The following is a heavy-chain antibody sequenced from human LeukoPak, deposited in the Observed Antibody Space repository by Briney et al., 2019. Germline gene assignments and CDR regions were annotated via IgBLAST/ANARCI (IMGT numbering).Heavy chain of an antibody. J-gene: IGHJ4*02. V-gene: IGHV3-74*01. CDR3: AKSEDYGDYAGIFY. D-gene: IGHD4-17*01. CDR1: GFTFSSYW. Sequence: GGSLRLSCAASGFTFSSYWMHWVRQAPGKGLVWVSRINSDGSSTSYADSVKGRFTISRDNAKNTLYLQMNSLRAEDTAVYYCAKSEDYGDYAGIFYWGQGTLVTVSS. CDR2: INSDGSST.